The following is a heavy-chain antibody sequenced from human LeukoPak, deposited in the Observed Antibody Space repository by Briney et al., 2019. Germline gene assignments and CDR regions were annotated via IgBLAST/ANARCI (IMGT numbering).Heavy chain of an antibody. Sequence: PSETLSLTCTVSGGSFNTYYWSWIRQPPGKGLEWIGYIYYSGSTSYNPSLKSRVTISLDTSRTQFSLKLSSVTAADTAVYYCARRASAMALFDYWGQGTLVTVSS. CDR3: ARRASAMALFDY. D-gene: IGHD5-18*01. CDR2: IYYSGST. CDR1: GGSFNTYY. J-gene: IGHJ4*02. V-gene: IGHV4-59*08.